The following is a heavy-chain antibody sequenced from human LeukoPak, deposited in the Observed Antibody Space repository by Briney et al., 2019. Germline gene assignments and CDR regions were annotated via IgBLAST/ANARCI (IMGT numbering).Heavy chain of an antibody. CDR1: GFTFSSYA. J-gene: IGHJ5*02. CDR2: ISYDGSNK. V-gene: IGHV3-30-3*01. CDR3: VRDLTIVGVAQVHH. D-gene: IGHD1-26*01. Sequence: PGGSLRLSCAASGFTFSSYAMHWVRQAPGKGLEWVAVISYDGSNKYYADSVKGRFTISRDNSKNTLYLQMNSLRAEDTAVYHCVRDLTIVGVAQVHHWGQGTLVTVSS.